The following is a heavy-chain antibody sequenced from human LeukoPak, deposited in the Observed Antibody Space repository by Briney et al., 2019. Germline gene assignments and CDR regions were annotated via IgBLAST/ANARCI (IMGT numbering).Heavy chain of an antibody. CDR3: ARGKDSSGWSFDY. V-gene: IGHV3-7*01. J-gene: IGHJ4*02. Sequence: GGSLRLSCAASGFTFSSYWMSWVRQAPGKGLEWVANINQDGSDKYYVDSVKGRFTISRDNARNSLYLQMNSLRAEDTAVYYCARGKDSSGWSFDYWGQGTLVTVSS. CDR2: INQDGSDK. D-gene: IGHD6-19*01. CDR1: GFTFSSYW.